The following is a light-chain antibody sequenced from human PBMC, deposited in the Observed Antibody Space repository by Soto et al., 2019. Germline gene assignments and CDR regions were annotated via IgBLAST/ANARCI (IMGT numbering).Light chain of an antibody. Sequence: QSALTQPASVSGSPGQSITISCTGTSSDVGAYTYVSWYQQHPGKVPKLMIYEVSNRPSGVSDRFSGSKSGNTASLTISGLQAEDEADYSCCSYAGTYTQWVFGGGTKLTVL. CDR1: SSDVGAYTY. J-gene: IGLJ3*02. CDR3: CSYAGTYTQWV. CDR2: EVS. V-gene: IGLV2-14*01.